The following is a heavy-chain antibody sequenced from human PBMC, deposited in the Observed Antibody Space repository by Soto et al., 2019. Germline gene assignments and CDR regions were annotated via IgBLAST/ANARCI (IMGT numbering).Heavy chain of an antibody. V-gene: IGHV2-5*02. Sequence: QITLKESGPTLVKPTQTLTLTCTFSGFSLSTHGVGVGWVRQPAGKALEWLALIYWDDDKRYSASLNSRLTITKNTSKTQVVLKMTTMDPVDTATYYCAHAMLYCTGGSCSTWFDSWGQGTLVTVSS. CDR3: AHAMLYCTGGSCSTWFDS. CDR1: GFSLSTHGVG. D-gene: IGHD2-15*01. J-gene: IGHJ5*01. CDR2: IYWDDDK.